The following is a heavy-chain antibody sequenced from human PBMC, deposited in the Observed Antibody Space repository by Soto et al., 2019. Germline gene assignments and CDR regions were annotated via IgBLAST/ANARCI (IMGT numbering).Heavy chain of an antibody. J-gene: IGHJ6*02. V-gene: IGHV1-69*13. D-gene: IGHD2-15*01. CDR2: IIPIFETA. CDR1: GGTFSSFA. CDR3: ARDLEVVVLGVDHYYYYGMDV. Sequence: GASVKVSCKTSGGTFSSFAISWVRQAPGQGLEWMGGIIPIFETANYAQKFQGRVTITADEITGTAYMELRSLRSEDTGVYYCARDLEVVVLGVDHYYYYGMDVWGQGTTVTAP.